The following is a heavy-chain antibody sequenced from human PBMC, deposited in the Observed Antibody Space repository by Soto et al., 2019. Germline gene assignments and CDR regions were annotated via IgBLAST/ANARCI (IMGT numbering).Heavy chain of an antibody. CDR3: ARVDYGDYYFDY. CDR1: VFSLTNARMG. Sequence: SGPTLVNPTETLTLTCTVSVFSLTNARMGVGWIRQPPGKALEWLAHIFSNDEKSYSTSLKSRLTVSKDTSKSQVVLTMTNMDPVDTATYYCARVDYGDYYFDYWGQGTLVTALL. J-gene: IGHJ4*02. V-gene: IGHV2-26*01. CDR2: IFSNDEK. D-gene: IGHD4-17*01.